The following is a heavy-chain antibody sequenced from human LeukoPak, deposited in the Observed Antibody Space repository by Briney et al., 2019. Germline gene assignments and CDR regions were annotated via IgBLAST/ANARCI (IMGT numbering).Heavy chain of an antibody. J-gene: IGHJ4*02. D-gene: IGHD3-3*01. CDR2: IYTSGST. CDR3: ARGGADFWNGFTANSGFDY. V-gene: IGHV4-4*07. Sequence: SETLSLTCTVSGGSISSYYWSWIRQPAGKGLEWIGRIYTSGSTNYNPSLKSRVTMSVDTSKNQFSLRLSSVTAADTAVYYCARGGADFWNGFTANSGFDYWGQGILVTVSS. CDR1: GGSISSYY.